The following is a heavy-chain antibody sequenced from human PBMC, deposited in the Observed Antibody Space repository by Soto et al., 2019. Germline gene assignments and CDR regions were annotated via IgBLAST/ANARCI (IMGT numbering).Heavy chain of an antibody. D-gene: IGHD3-22*01. CDR2: VSPYRGAT. CDR1: GGSVDRGDYY. V-gene: IGHV4-30-4*01. J-gene: IGHJ4*02. CDR3: ARGYYERSDYFVGSPIFDY. Sequence: PSETLSLTCTVSGGSVDRGDYYWTWIRQPPGKGLEWIAYVSPYRGATYYNPSLKSRLTISLGPPMNQFSLKLTSVTAADTAVYYCARGYYERSDYFVGSPIFDYWGQGSLVTVSS.